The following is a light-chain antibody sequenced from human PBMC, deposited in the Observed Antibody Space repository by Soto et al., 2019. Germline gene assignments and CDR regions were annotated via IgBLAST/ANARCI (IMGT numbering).Light chain of an antibody. J-gene: IGKJ2*01. CDR3: QQSYTVPHT. CDR2: AAS. V-gene: IGKV1-39*01. Sequence: IPVNQAPSSLSASVGDRVHLPWRGRQNIFKFLSWYQHKPGKAPKLLIYAASSLQSGVPSRFSGSGSGTDFALTISSLQPEDLATFYCQQSYTVPHTFGQGTKVEI. CDR1: QNIFKF.